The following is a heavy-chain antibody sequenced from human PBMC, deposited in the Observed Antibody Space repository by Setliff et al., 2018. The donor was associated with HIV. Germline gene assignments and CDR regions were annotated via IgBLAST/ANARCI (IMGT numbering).Heavy chain of an antibody. D-gene: IGHD3-3*01. CDR3: ARDGYYNFWSGYGYYYYYMDV. Sequence: ASVKVSCKASGYTFTSYGISWVRQAPGQGLEWMGWISTYKGNTKYEQKFQGRVTMTTDTSTSTAYMELSSLRSEDTAVYYCARDGYYNFWSGYGYYYYYMDVWGKGTTVTVSS. V-gene: IGHV1-18*04. CDR2: ISTYKGNT. J-gene: IGHJ6*03. CDR1: GYTFTSYG.